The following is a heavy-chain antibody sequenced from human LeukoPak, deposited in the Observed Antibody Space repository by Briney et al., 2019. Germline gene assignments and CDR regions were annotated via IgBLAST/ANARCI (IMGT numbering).Heavy chain of an antibody. D-gene: IGHD1-26*01. Sequence: SETLSLTCSVTGASISGGTYYWGWIRQPPGKGLEWIGSIYYTGSTYDNPSLKSRVTISVDTSKNQFSLKLSSVTAADTAVYYCARRGGSGRAFDYWGQGTLVTVSS. CDR2: IYYTGST. CDR3: ARRGGSGRAFDY. J-gene: IGHJ4*02. CDR1: GASISGGTYY. V-gene: IGHV4-39*01.